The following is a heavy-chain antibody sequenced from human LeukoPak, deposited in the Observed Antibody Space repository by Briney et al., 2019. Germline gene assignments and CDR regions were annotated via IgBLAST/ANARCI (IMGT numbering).Heavy chain of an antibody. CDR2: ISWNSGSI. CDR3: TKRARKGIGAAGDGYDV. Sequence: SGGSLRLSCAASGFTFDDYAMHWVRQAPGKGLEWVSGISWNSGSIGYADSVKGRFTISRDNAKNSLYLQMNSLRPEDTALYYCTKRARKGIGAAGDGYDVWGQGTMVTVSS. J-gene: IGHJ3*01. D-gene: IGHD6-13*01. CDR1: GFTFDDYA. V-gene: IGHV3-9*01.